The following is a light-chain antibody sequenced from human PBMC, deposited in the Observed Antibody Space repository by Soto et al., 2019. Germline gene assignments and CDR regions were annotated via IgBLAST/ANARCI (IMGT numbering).Light chain of an antibody. Sequence: QSVLTQPASVSGSPGQSITISCTVTSSDIGHYDYVSWYQQHPGKAPKLMIYDVTKRPSGVPDRFSGSKSGNTTSLTISGLQADDDGDYYCCYYAEKYTYVFGSGTKVTV. CDR3: CYYAEKYTYV. V-gene: IGLV2-11*01. CDR2: DVT. J-gene: IGLJ1*01. CDR1: SSDIGHYDY.